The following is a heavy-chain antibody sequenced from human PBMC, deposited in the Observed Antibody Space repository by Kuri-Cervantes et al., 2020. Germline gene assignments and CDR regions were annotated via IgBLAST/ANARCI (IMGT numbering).Heavy chain of an antibody. J-gene: IGHJ5*02. CDR2: ISWNSGSI. CDR3: AKDAGT. Sequence: GGSLRLSCAASGFTFDDYAMNWVRQVPGKGLQWVSGISWNSGSIAYADSVKGRFTISRDNAKNSLYLQMNSLRAEDTAVYYCAKDAGTWGQGTLVTVSS. V-gene: IGHV3-9*01. CDR1: GFTFDDYA. D-gene: IGHD6-13*01.